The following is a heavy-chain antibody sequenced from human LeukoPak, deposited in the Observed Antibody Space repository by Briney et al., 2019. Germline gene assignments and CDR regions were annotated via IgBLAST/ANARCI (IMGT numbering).Heavy chain of an antibody. CDR3: ARGGGLYCSSTSSCGGWFDP. V-gene: IGHV1-2*02. Sequence: GASVKVSCKASGYTFTGYYMHWVRQAPGQGLEWMGWIDPNSGGTNYAQKFQGRVTMTRDTSISTAYMGLSRLRSDDTAVYYCARGGGLYCSSTSSCGGWFDPWGQGTLVTVSS. J-gene: IGHJ5*02. CDR1: GYTFTGYY. D-gene: IGHD2-2*01. CDR2: IDPNSGGT.